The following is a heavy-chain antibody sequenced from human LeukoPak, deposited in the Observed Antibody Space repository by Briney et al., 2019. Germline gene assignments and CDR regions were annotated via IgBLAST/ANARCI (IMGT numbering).Heavy chain of an antibody. CDR3: ARGGKVLAVSEAGYYYMDV. CDR1: GGTFISYA. J-gene: IGHJ6*03. D-gene: IGHD2/OR15-2a*01. V-gene: IGHV1-69*13. Sequence: ASVKVSCKASGGTFISYAISWVRQAPGQGLEWMGGIIPIFGTANYAQKFQDRVTITADESTSTAYMELSSLRSEDTAVYYCARGGKVLAVSEAGYYYMDVWGKGTTVTVSS. CDR2: IIPIFGTA.